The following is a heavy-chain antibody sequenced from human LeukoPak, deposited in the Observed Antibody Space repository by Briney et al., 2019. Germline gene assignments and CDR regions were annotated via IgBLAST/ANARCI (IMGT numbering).Heavy chain of an antibody. CDR3: ARDKAWIAEYYYYMDV. Sequence: GGSLRLSCAASGFTFSSYGMHWVRQAPGKGLEWVAVIWYDGSNKYYADSVKGRFTISRDNSKNTLYLQMNSLRAEDTAVYYCARDKAWIAEYYYYMDVWGKGTTVTVSS. D-gene: IGHD6-13*01. CDR2: IWYDGSNK. J-gene: IGHJ6*03. V-gene: IGHV3-33*01. CDR1: GFTFSSYG.